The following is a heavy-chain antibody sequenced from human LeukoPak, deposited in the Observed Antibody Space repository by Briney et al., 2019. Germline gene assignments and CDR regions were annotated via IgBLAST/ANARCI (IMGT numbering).Heavy chain of an antibody. V-gene: IGHV3-21*01. Sequence: GGSLRLSCAASGFTFSSYSMNWVRQAPGKGLEWVLSISSSSSYIYYADSVKGRFTISRDNAKNSLYLQMNSLRAEDTAVYYCASGYYDILIPPRYWGQGTLVTVSS. CDR3: ASGYYDILIPPRY. CDR1: GFTFSSYS. J-gene: IGHJ4*02. D-gene: IGHD3-9*01. CDR2: ISSSSSYI.